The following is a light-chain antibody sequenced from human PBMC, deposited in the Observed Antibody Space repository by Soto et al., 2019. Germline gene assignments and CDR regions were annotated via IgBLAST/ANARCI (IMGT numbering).Light chain of an antibody. CDR3: LLYYGGVYV. Sequence: QAVVTQEPSLTVSPGGTVTLTCTSNTGAVTSDHYPNWFQQKPGQAPRSLIYSISNRHSWTPARFSGSLLGAKAALTLSGVQPEDEAEYYCLLYYGGVYVFGTGTKLTVL. CDR2: SIS. V-gene: IGLV7-43*01. J-gene: IGLJ1*01. CDR1: TGAVTSDHY.